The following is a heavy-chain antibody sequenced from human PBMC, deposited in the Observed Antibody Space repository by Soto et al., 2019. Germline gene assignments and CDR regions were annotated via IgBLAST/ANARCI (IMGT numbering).Heavy chain of an antibody. CDR3: ARDNCSGGSCYHYFDY. CDR2: IIPIFGTA. J-gene: IGHJ4*02. CDR1: GGTFSSYA. V-gene: IGHV1-69*13. D-gene: IGHD2-15*01. Sequence: VKVSCKASGGTFSSYAISWVRQAPGQELEWMGGIIPIFGTANYAQKFQGRVTITADESTSTAYMELSSLRSEDTAVYYCARDNCSGGSCYHYFDYWGQGTLVTVS.